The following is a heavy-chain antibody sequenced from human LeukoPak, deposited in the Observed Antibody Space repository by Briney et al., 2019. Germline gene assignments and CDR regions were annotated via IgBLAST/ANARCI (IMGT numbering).Heavy chain of an antibody. J-gene: IGHJ5*02. CDR2: IIPIFGTA. CDR3: ARATRPRSWFDP. CDR1: AGTFTSYA. V-gene: IGHV1-69*05. Sequence: ASVTVSCTASAGTFTSYAISWVRQAPGQGLEWMGGIIPIFGTANYAQKFQGRVTITTDESTSTAYMELSSLRSEDTAVYYCARATRPRSWFDPWGQGTLVTVSS. D-gene: IGHD1-1*01.